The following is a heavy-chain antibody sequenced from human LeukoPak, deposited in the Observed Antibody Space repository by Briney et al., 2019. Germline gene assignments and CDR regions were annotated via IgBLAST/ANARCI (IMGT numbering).Heavy chain of an antibody. CDR1: GGSINSGSYF. J-gene: IGHJ4*02. CDR2: IYTSGTT. D-gene: IGHD1-26*01. V-gene: IGHV4-61*02. CDR3: ARSNSGSYRELDY. Sequence: SETLSLTCTVSGGSINSGSYFWSWIRQPAWKGLEWIGRIYTSGTTNYNSSLMSRATISIDTSKNQFSLKLSSVTAADTAVYYCARSNSGSYRELDYWGQGALVTVSS.